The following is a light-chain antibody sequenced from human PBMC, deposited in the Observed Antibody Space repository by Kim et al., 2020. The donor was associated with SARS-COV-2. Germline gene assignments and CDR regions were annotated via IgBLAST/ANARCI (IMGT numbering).Light chain of an antibody. Sequence: LAPGERATLACRAGRSVSSYLAWYQQKPGQAPRLLIYDASNRATGIPARFSGSGSGTDFTLTISSLEPEDFAVYYCQQRSNWPLTFGGGTKVDIK. J-gene: IGKJ4*01. CDR2: DAS. CDR3: QQRSNWPLT. V-gene: IGKV3-11*01. CDR1: RSVSSY.